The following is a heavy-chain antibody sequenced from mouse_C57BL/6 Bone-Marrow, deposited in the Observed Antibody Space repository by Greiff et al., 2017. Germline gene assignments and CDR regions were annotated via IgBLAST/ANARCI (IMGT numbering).Heavy chain of an antibody. CDR1: GFTFSSYA. V-gene: IGHV5-4*01. D-gene: IGHD1-1*01. CDR3: ARDGSSSDY. CDR2: ISDGGSYT. Sequence: EVKLVESGGGLVKPGGSLKLSCAASGFTFSSYAMSWVRQTPEKRLEWVATISDGGSYTYYPDNVKGRVTISRDNAKNNRYLQMSHLKSEDTAMYYCARDGSSSDYWGQGTTLTVSS. J-gene: IGHJ2*01.